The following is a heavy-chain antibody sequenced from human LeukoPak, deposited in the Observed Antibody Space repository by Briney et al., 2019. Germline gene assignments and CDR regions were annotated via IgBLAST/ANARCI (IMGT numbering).Heavy chain of an antibody. CDR1: GGSISSSNW. D-gene: IGHD2-21*02. J-gene: IGHJ4*02. CDR2: IYHSGST. CDR3: ASIDPMVTAIPGDY. Sequence: PSETLSLTCAVSGGSISSSNWWSWVRQPPGKGLEWIGEIYHSGSTNYNPSLKSRVTISVDKSKNQFSLKLSSVTAADTAVYYCASIDPMVTAIPGDYWGQGTLVTVSS. V-gene: IGHV4-4*02.